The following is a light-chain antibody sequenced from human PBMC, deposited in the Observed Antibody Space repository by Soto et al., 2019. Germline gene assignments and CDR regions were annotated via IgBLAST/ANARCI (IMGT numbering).Light chain of an antibody. J-gene: IGLJ1*01. CDR3: SSYAGSNLGV. CDR1: SSDIGYYKY. V-gene: IGLV2-8*01. Sequence: QSVLTQPPSASGTPGQRVTISCSGSSSDIGYYKYVSWYQQHPGKAPKLIIYEVIKRPSGVPDRFSGSKSGNTASLTVSGLQAEDEADYYCSSYAGSNLGVFGTGTKVTVL. CDR2: EVI.